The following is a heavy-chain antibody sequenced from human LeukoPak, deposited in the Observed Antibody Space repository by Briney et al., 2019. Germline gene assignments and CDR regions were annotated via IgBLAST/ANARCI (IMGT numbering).Heavy chain of an antibody. V-gene: IGHV4-59*01. D-gene: IGHD6-19*01. J-gene: IGHJ4*02. Sequence: SETLSLTCTVSGGSISSYYWSWIRQPPGKGLEWIGYIYYSGSTNYNPSLKSRVAISVDTSKNQFSLKLSSVTAADTAVYYCAKDLKAVAGHFDYWGQGTLVTVSS. CDR2: IYYSGST. CDR1: GGSISSYY. CDR3: AKDLKAVAGHFDY.